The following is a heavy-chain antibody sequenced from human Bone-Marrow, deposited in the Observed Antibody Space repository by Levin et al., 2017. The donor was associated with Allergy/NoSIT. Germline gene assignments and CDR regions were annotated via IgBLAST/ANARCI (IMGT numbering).Heavy chain of an antibody. CDR2: ISGSGGST. J-gene: IGHJ4*02. Sequence: GESLKISCAASGFTFSSYAMSWVRQAPGKGLEWVSAISGSGGSTYYADSVKGRFTISRDNSKNTLYLQMNSLRAEDTAVYYCAKNLGVRGVIITRYYFDYWGQGTLVTVSS. CDR1: GFTFSSYA. V-gene: IGHV3-23*01. CDR3: AKNLGVRGVIITRYYFDY. D-gene: IGHD3-10*01.